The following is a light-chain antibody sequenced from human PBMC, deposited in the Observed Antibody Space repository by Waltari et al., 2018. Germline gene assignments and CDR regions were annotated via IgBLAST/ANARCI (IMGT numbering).Light chain of an antibody. Sequence: DIVMTQSPASLAVSLGERAPINCNSSQNVLFTSNDKNYLAWYQQKAGQPPKLLIYWASTRKSGVPDRFSGSGSGTDFTLTISSLQAEDVAVYYCQQYYNPPLTFGGGTKVEIK. V-gene: IGKV4-1*01. J-gene: IGKJ4*01. CDR2: WAS. CDR1: QNVLFTSNDKNY. CDR3: QQYYNPPLT.